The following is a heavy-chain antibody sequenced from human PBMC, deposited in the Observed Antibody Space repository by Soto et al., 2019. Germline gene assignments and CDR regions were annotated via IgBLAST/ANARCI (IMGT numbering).Heavy chain of an antibody. CDR1: GFTFSGFA. CDR3: AKRSGGFSEFDY. J-gene: IGHJ4*02. CDR2: VDYTGSYT. D-gene: IGHD5-12*01. Sequence: LRLSCAASGFTFSGFAMNWVRQPPGKGLEWVSSVDYTGSYTFYAASVKGRFTISRDNSKNMVYLELDSLRAEDTAVYYCAKRSGGFSEFDYWGQGTLVTVSS. V-gene: IGHV3-23*01.